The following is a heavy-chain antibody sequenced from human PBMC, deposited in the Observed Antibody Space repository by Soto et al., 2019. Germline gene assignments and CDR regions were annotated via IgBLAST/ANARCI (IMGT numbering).Heavy chain of an antibody. CDR3: AKTTEWLISYYDY. Sequence: GGSLRLSCAASGFTFSSYGMHWVRQAPGKGLEWVAVISYDGSNKYYADSVKGRFTISRDNSKNTLYLQMNSLRAEDTAVYYCAKTTEWLISYYDYWGQGTLVTVSS. D-gene: IGHD6-19*01. CDR2: ISYDGSNK. CDR1: GFTFSSYG. V-gene: IGHV3-30*18. J-gene: IGHJ4*02.